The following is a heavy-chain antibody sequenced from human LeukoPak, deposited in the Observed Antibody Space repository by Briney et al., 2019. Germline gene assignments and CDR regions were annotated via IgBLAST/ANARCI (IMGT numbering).Heavy chain of an antibody. Sequence: SETLSLTCAVYGGSFSGYYWSWIRQPPGKGLEWIGEINHSGSTNYNPSLKCRVAISADTSKNQFSLTLSSVPAADTAVYYCARGPVGVGAMAGFDYWGQGTLVTVSS. V-gene: IGHV4-34*01. CDR1: GGSFSGYY. CDR3: ARGPVGVGAMAGFDY. CDR2: INHSGST. D-gene: IGHD1-26*01. J-gene: IGHJ4*02.